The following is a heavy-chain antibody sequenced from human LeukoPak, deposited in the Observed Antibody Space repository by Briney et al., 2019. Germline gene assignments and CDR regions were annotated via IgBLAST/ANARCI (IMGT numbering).Heavy chain of an antibody. V-gene: IGHV4-31*03. CDR1: GGSISSGGYY. J-gene: IGHJ6*02. CDR2: IYYCGST. D-gene: IGHD6-6*01. Sequence: SSETLSLTCTVSGGSISSGGYYWSWIRQHPGKGLEWIGYIYYCGSTYYNPSLKSRVTISVDTSKNQFSLKLSSVTAADTAVYYCATSSWDYYYGMDVWGQGTTVTVSS. CDR3: ATSSWDYYYGMDV.